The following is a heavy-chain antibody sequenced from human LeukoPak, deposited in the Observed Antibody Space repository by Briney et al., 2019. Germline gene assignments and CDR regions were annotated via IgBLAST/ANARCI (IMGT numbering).Heavy chain of an antibody. J-gene: IGHJ4*02. D-gene: IGHD3-16*01. CDR1: GHNFRTHY. V-gene: IGHV5-10-1*01. CDR3: ARRPAGVLADTDFLES. Sequence: GESLQISSRAPGHNFRTHYINWLRPMPGKGLEWMGRIDPSDSYSDYSPSFQGHVTMTADKSTNTAYLHWTRLNTSDTAIYYCARRPAGVLADTDFLESWGQGTLVTVSS. CDR2: IDPSDSYS.